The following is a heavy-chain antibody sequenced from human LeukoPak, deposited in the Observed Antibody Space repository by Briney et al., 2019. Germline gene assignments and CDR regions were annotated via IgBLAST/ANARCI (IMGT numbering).Heavy chain of an antibody. CDR2: FDVEDGET. CDR1: EYTLSELP. Sequence: ASVTVSCEVSEYTLSELPMHWVGQAPGKGLEWMGGFDVEDGETMYAQKFQGRVTMTEDTSTDTAYMEMSSLRSEDTAVYYCVTAPRLDYYYYGMDVWGQGTTVTVSS. CDR3: VTAPRLDYYYYGMDV. V-gene: IGHV1-24*01. J-gene: IGHJ6*02. D-gene: IGHD3-22*01.